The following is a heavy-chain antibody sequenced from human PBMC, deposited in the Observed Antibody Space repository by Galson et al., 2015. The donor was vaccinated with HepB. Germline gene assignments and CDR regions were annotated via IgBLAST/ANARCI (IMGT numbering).Heavy chain of an antibody. J-gene: IGHJ4*02. CDR2: ISSGSNYI. V-gene: IGHV3-21*01. CDR3: ASAIGLAASGIDY. D-gene: IGHD6-13*01. CDR1: GFTFSSYS. Sequence: SLRLSCAASGFTFSSYSMNWVRQAPGKGLEWVSSISSGSNYIYYADSVKGRFTISRDNAKNSLYLQMNSLRAEDTAVYYCASAIGLAASGIDYWGQGTLVTVSS.